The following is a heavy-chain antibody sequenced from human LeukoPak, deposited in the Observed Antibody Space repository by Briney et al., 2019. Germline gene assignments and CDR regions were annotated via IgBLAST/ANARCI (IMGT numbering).Heavy chain of an antibody. J-gene: IGHJ5*02. V-gene: IGHV3-48*01. Sequence: GGSLRLSCAASGFTFSSYSMNWVRQAPGKGLEWVSYISSSSSTIYYADSVKGRFTISRDNAKNSLYLQMNSLRAEDTAVYYCARDGSSVKLGLDPWGQGTLVTVSS. CDR3: ARDGSSVKLGLDP. CDR1: GFTFSSYS. CDR2: ISSSSSTI. D-gene: IGHD6-13*01.